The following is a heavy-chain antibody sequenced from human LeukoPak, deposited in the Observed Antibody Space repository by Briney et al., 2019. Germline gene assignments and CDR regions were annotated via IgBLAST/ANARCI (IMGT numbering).Heavy chain of an antibody. V-gene: IGHV3-48*01. J-gene: IGHJ3*02. D-gene: IGHD1-26*01. CDR2: ISSSSSTI. CDR1: GFTFSSYS. CDR3: AREDYYDAFDI. Sequence: GGSLRLSCAASGFTFSSYSMNWVRQATGKGLEWVSYISSSSSTIYYADSVKGRFTISRDNAKNSLYLQMNSLRAEDTAVYYCAREDYYDAFDIWGQGTMVTVSS.